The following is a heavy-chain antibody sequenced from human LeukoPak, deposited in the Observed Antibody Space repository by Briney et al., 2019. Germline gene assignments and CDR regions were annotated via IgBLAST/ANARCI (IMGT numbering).Heavy chain of an antibody. J-gene: IGHJ2*01. CDR3: AMVTGNWYIDL. V-gene: IGHV4-38-2*02. CDR1: GYSISSGFY. Sequence: PSETLSLTCTVSGYSISSGFYWGWIRQPPGNALEWIGYIWHGGTTYYNPSLKSRLIMSVDTSKNQFSLKLSSVTAADTAIYYCAMVTGNWYIDLWGRGTLVTVSS. CDR2: IWHGGTT. D-gene: IGHD2-21*02.